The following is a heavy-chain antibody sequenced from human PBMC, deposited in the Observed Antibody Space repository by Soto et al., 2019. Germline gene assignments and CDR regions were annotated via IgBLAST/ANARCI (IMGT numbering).Heavy chain of an antibody. V-gene: IGHV1-2*04. CDR1: GYTFTGYY. D-gene: IGHD3-10*01. CDR3: ARDYGSGSYYRTAYYFDY. J-gene: IGHJ4*02. Sequence: ASVRVSCKASGYTFTGYYMHWVRQAPGQGLEWMGWINPNSGGTNYAQKFQGWVTMTRDTSISTAYMELSRLGSDDTAVYYCARDYGSGSYYRTAYYFDYWGQGTLVTVSS. CDR2: INPNSGGT.